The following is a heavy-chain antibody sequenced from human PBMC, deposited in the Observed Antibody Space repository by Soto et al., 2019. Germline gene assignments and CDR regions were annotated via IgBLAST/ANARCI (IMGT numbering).Heavy chain of an antibody. Sequence: GESLKISCKGSEYNFSTYLIAWLRQMPGKVLEWMGIIYPGDSDTRYRPSFQGQVTITAAKAISTAHLQWSSLKASDTAMYYCARQIRHYDGWSNEYYYYGLDVWGQGTTVTVSS. D-gene: IGHD3-3*01. CDR3: ARQIRHYDGWSNEYYYYGLDV. V-gene: IGHV5-51*01. J-gene: IGHJ6*02. CDR2: IYPGDSDT. CDR1: EYNFSTYL.